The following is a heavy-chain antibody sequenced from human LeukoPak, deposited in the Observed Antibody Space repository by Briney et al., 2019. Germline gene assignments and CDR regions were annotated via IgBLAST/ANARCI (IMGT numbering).Heavy chain of an antibody. Sequence: GGSLRLSCVASGFTFSNYAMSWVRRAPGKGLEWVSAITGSGTNRYYADSLKGRFTTSRDNSKNTVFLQMNSLRHEDTAIYYCVIWGDYDVLTGYYVPDYWGQGTLVTVAS. CDR2: ITGSGTNR. CDR3: VIWGDYDVLTGYYVPDY. CDR1: GFTFSNYA. D-gene: IGHD3-9*01. V-gene: IGHV3-23*01. J-gene: IGHJ4*02.